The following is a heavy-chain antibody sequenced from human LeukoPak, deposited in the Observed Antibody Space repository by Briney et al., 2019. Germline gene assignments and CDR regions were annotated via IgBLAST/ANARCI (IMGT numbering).Heavy chain of an antibody. D-gene: IGHD6-6*01. CDR1: GGSISSYY. V-gene: IGHV4-4*07. CDR2: IYTSGST. Sequence: SETLSLTCTVSGGSISSYYWSWIRQPAGKGLEWIGRIYTSGSTNYNPSLKSRVTMSVDTSKNQFSLKLSSVTAADTAVYYCARDRRSSSPYYYYYMDVRGKGTTATVSS. J-gene: IGHJ6*03. CDR3: ARDRRSSSPYYYYYMDV.